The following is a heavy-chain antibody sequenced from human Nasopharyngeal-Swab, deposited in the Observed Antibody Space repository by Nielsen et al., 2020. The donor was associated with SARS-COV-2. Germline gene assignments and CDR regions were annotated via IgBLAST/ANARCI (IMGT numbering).Heavy chain of an antibody. J-gene: IGHJ6*02. V-gene: IGHV3-7*01. CDR3: ASESRDDYGDYPLLYYYFYGMDV. D-gene: IGHD4-17*01. CDR2: IKQDGSEK. Sequence: VRQAPGKGLEWVANIKQDGSEKYYVDSVKGRFTISRDNAKNSLYLQMNSLRVEDTAVYYCASESRDDYGDYPLLYYYFYGMDVWGQGTTVTVSS.